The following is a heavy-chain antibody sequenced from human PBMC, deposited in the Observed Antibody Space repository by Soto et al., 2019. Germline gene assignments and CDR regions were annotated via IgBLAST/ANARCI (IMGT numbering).Heavy chain of an antibody. V-gene: IGHV4-59*01. CDR3: ARDPVGGYFDY. Sequence: PSETLSLTCTVSGGSISSYYWSWIRQPPGKGLEWIGYIYYSGSTNYNPSLKSRVTISVDTSKNQFTLKLSSVTAADTAVYYCARDPVGGYFDYWGQGTLVTVSS. CDR1: GGSISSYY. CDR2: IYYSGST. J-gene: IGHJ4*02. D-gene: IGHD3-3*01.